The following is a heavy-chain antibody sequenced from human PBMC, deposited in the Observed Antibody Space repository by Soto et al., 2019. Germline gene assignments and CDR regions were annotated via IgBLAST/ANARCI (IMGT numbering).Heavy chain of an antibody. Sequence: GGSLRLSCAASGFSFGSYGMSWVRQAPGKGLEWVSGISGSGGFTIYADSVKGRFTVSRDSSKSTLYLQMNSLRAEDTAVYYCAKDYYDFWSGAFDPWGQGTLVTVSS. V-gene: IGHV3-23*01. D-gene: IGHD3-3*01. CDR1: GFSFGSYG. CDR3: AKDYYDFWSGAFDP. J-gene: IGHJ5*02. CDR2: ISGSGGFT.